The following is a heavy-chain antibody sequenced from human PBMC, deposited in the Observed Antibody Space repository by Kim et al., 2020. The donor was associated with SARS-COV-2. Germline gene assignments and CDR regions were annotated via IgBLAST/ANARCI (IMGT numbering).Heavy chain of an antibody. CDR2: IDPSESHT. J-gene: IGHJ4*02. CDR1: GYSFTSYW. CDR3: ATTGIYCSSTSCFDY. D-gene: IGHD2-2*01. V-gene: IGHV5-10-1*01. Sequence: GESLKISCKGSGYSFTSYWISWVRQMPGKGLEWMGRIDPSESHTNYSPSFQGHITISADKSIRTTYLQWSSLKGSDTAMYYCATTGIYCSSTSCFDYWGQGTLVTVSS.